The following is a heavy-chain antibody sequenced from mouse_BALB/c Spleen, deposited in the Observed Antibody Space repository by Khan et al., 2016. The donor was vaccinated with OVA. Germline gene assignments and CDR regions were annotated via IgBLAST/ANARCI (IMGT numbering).Heavy chain of an antibody. CDR3: ARPPYFSYVMVY. CDR1: GYTFTNYG. J-gene: IGHJ4*01. CDR2: INTYTGEP. Sequence: QIQLVQSGPELKKPGETVKISCKASGYTFTNYGMNWVKQAPGKGLKWMGWINTYTGEPTYADDFKGRFAFSLETSASTAYLQINNLKNEDTATXCGARPPYFSYVMVYWGQGTSVTVSS. D-gene: IGHD2-10*01. V-gene: IGHV9-3-1*01.